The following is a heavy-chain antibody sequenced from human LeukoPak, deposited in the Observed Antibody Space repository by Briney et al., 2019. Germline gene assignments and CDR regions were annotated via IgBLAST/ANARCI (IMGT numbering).Heavy chain of an antibody. CDR2: ICVTGDT. CDR1: GFTFSKDD. D-gene: IGHD2-15*01. CDR3: TKEFCGSRAACAGGSYYDF. J-gene: IGHJ2*01. Sequence: GGSLRLSCAASGFTFSKDDFHWVRQAPGKGLEWVAAICVTGDTYYADSVKGRFTISREDADNSLYLQMRSLGAGDTALYYCTKEFCGSRAACAGGSYYDFWGRGAPVTVSS. V-gene: IGHV3-13*01.